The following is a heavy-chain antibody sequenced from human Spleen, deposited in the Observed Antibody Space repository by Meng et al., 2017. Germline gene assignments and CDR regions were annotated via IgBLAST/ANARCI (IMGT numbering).Heavy chain of an antibody. CDR2: INPYSGGT. D-gene: IGHD6-19*01. V-gene: IGHV1-2*02. CDR1: GGIFSNYV. J-gene: IGHJ3*02. Sequence: ASVKVSCKAPGGIFSNYVIGWVRQAPGQGLEWLGWINPYSGGTNYAQKFEGRVTMTRDTSISTADLELSNLRSDDTAVYYCARARTEISVSASVNDGFEIWGQGTMVTVSS. CDR3: ARARTEISVSASVNDGFEI.